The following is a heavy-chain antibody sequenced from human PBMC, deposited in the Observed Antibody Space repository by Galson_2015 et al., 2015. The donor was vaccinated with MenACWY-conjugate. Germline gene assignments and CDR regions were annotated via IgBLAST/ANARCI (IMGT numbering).Heavy chain of an antibody. CDR2: ISGGGTTI. Sequence: SLRLSCAASGFAFSDYYMSWIRQTPGKGLEWLSYISGGGTTIYYAASVRGRFTISRDNAENSLFLQMNRLRAEDTSIYYCARDLLPLVRALTPGWFEPWGQGTLVTVSS. CDR3: ARDLLPLVRALTPGWFEP. D-gene: IGHD2-21*01. V-gene: IGHV3-11*01. CDR1: GFAFSDYY. J-gene: IGHJ5*02.